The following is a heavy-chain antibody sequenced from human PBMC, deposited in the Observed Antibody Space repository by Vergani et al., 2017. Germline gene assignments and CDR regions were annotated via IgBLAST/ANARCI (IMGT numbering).Heavy chain of an antibody. CDR3: AKDSGYSYGSDWYFDR. J-gene: IGHJ2*01. D-gene: IGHD5-18*01. V-gene: IGHV3-43D*03. Sequence: EVQLVESGGVVVQPGGSLRLSCAASGFTFDDYAMHWVRQAPGKGLEWVSLISWDGGSTYYADAVKGRFTISRDNSKNSLYLQMNRLRAEDTALYYCAKDSGYSYGSDWYFDRWGRSTLVTVSS. CDR1: GFTFDDYA. CDR2: ISWDGGST.